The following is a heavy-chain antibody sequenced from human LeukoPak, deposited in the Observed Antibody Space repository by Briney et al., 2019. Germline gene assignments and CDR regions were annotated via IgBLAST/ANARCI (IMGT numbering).Heavy chain of an antibody. J-gene: IGHJ4*02. CDR3: ARDNDFWSGYSYPLDY. D-gene: IGHD3-3*01. CDR1: GGSISSSSYY. V-gene: IGHV4-39*02. CDR2: IYYSGST. Sequence: SETLSLTCTVSGGSISSSSYYWGWIRQPPGKGLEWIGSIYYSGSTYYNPSLKSRVTISVDTSKNQFSLKLSSVTAADTAVYYCARDNDFWSGYSYPLDYWGQGTLVTVSS.